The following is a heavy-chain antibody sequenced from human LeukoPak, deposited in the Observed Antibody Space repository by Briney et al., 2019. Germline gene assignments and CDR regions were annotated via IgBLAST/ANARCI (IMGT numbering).Heavy chain of an antibody. Sequence: GGSLRLSCAGSGFTFSSYAMHWVRQAPGKGLEWVALISYDESNTFYADSVKGRFTISRDNSKNTLYLQMNSLRVEDTAVYYCARDGDGDYVFSYYFDYWGQGTLFTVSS. V-gene: IGHV3-30*04. D-gene: IGHD4-17*01. CDR1: GFTFSSYA. CDR2: ISYDESNT. J-gene: IGHJ4*02. CDR3: ARDGDGDYVFSYYFDY.